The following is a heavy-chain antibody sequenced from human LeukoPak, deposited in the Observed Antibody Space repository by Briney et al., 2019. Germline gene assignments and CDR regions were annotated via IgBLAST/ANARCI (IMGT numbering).Heavy chain of an antibody. CDR1: GYTFTSYG. Sequence: ASVKVSCKASGYTFTSYGISWVRQAPGQGLEWMGWISAYNGNTNYAQKLQGRVTMTTDTSTSTAYMELRSLRSDDTAVYYCARVLRFLEWFNWFDPWGQGTLVTASA. CDR3: ARVLRFLEWFNWFDP. V-gene: IGHV1-18*04. CDR2: ISAYNGNT. D-gene: IGHD3-3*01. J-gene: IGHJ5*02.